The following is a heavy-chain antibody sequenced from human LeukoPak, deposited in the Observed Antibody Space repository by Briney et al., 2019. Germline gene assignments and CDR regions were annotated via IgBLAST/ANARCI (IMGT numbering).Heavy chain of an antibody. CDR2: ISSSSSYI. Sequence: GGSLRLSCAASGFPFSSYSMNWVRQAPGKGLEWVSSISSSSSYIYYADSVKGRFTISRDNAKNSLYLQMNSLRAEDTAVYYCARDIGFSGTKYPDYWGQGTLVTVSS. CDR3: ARDIGFSGTKYPDY. D-gene: IGHD1-26*01. V-gene: IGHV3-21*01. J-gene: IGHJ4*02. CDR1: GFPFSSYS.